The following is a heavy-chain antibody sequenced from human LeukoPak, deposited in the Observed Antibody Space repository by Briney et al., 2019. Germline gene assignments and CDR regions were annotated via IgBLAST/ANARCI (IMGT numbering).Heavy chain of an antibody. V-gene: IGHV4-30-4*01. CDR2: IYYSGST. CDR3: ASTWFGEIGAWFDP. D-gene: IGHD3-10*01. J-gene: IGHJ5*02. CDR1: GGSISSGDYY. Sequence: SETLTLTCTVAGGSISSGDYYWSWIRQPPGKGLEWIGYIYYSGSTYYNPSLKSRVTISVDTSKNQFSLKLSSVTAADTAVYYCASTWFGEIGAWFDPWGQGTLVTVSS.